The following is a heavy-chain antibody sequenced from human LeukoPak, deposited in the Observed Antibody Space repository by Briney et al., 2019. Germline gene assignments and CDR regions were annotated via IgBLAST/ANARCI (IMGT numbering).Heavy chain of an antibody. V-gene: IGHV3-53*01. CDR2: FYRGGNT. CDR3: ATSKSATYDGLDL. CDR1: GFTVSSGH. J-gene: IGHJ3*01. D-gene: IGHD2-15*01. Sequence: PGGSLRLSCAVSGFTVSSGHMHWVRQAPGQGLEWVATFYRGGNTYHADSVKGRLTVSRDNLTNTVSLQMDSLRAEDTAVYYCATSKSATYDGLDLWGQGTRVTVSS.